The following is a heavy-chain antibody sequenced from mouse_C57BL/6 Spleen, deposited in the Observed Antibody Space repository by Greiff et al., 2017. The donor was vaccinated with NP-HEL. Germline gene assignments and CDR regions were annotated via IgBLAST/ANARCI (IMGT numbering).Heavy chain of an antibody. V-gene: IGHV5-6*01. J-gene: IGHJ3*01. CDR1: GFTFSSYG. Sequence: VQLKESGGDLVKPGGSLKLSCAASGFTFSSYGMSWVRQTPDKRLEWVATISSGGSYTYYPDSVKGRFTISRDNAKNTLYLQMSSLKSEDTAMYYCARQYDYDEFAYWGQGTLVTVSA. CDR2: ISSGGSYT. D-gene: IGHD2-4*01. CDR3: ARQYDYDEFAY.